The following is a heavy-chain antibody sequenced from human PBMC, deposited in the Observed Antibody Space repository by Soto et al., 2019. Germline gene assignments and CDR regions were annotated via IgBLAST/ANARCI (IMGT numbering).Heavy chain of an antibody. Sequence: QVQLVESGGVVVQPGRSLRLSCAASGFTFSSYGMHWVRQAPGKGLEWVAVISYDGSNKYYADSVKGRFTISRDNSKNTLYLQMNSLRAEDTAVYYCAKLCSTSCYDYWGQGTLVTVSS. CDR3: AKLCSTSCYDY. CDR2: ISYDGSNK. CDR1: GFTFSSYG. J-gene: IGHJ4*02. V-gene: IGHV3-30*18. D-gene: IGHD2-2*01.